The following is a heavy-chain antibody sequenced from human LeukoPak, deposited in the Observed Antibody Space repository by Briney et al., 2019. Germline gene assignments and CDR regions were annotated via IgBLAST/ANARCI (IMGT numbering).Heavy chain of an antibody. CDR2: IKQDGSEK. CDR1: GFTFSSYW. J-gene: IGHJ6*03. V-gene: IGHV3-7*01. CDR3: ARRFGVVPAQHYDYYMDV. D-gene: IGHD2-2*01. Sequence: GGSLRLSCAASGFTFSSYWMSWVRQAPGKGLEWVANIKQDGSEKYYVDSVKGRFTISRDNAKNSLYLQMNSLRAEDTAVYYCARRFGVVPAQHYDYYMDVWGKGTTVTVSS.